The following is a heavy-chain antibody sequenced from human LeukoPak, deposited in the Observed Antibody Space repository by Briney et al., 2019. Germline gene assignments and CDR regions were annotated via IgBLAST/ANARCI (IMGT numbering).Heavy chain of an antibody. J-gene: IGHJ6*02. Sequence: GGSLRLSCAASGFTFSSYSMNWVRQAPGKGLEWVSSISSSSSYIYYADSVKGRFTISRDNAQNSLYLQMNSLGAEDTAVYYCARDRALRPDGMDVWGQGTTVTVSS. D-gene: IGHD4-17*01. CDR3: ARDRALRPDGMDV. V-gene: IGHV3-21*01. CDR1: GFTFSSYS. CDR2: ISSSSSYI.